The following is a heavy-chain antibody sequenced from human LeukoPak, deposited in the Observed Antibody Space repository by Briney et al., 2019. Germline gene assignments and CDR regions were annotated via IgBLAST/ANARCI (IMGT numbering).Heavy chain of an antibody. D-gene: IGHD6-19*01. J-gene: IGHJ5*02. CDR1: GGSISSYY. CDR3: ARAPSQWPLTNNWFDP. V-gene: IGHV4-59*01. Sequence: SETLSLTCTVSGGSISSYYWSWIRQPPGKGLEWIGYIYYSGSTNYNPSLKGRVTISVDTSKNQFSLKLSSVTAADTAVYYCARAPSQWPLTNNWFDPWGQGTLVTVSS. CDR2: IYYSGST.